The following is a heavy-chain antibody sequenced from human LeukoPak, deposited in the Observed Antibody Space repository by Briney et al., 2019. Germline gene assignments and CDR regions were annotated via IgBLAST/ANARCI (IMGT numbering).Heavy chain of an antibody. Sequence: GGSLRLSCAASGFTFSSYAMNWVRQAPGKGLEWVSSISGSSTYIYYADSVKGRFTISRDNAKNSVFLQINNLRAEDTAIYDCARRGYYDSSGYDYWGQGTLVTVSS. V-gene: IGHV3-21*06. CDR3: ARRGYYDSSGYDY. D-gene: IGHD3-22*01. CDR1: GFTFSSYA. CDR2: ISGSSTYI. J-gene: IGHJ4*02.